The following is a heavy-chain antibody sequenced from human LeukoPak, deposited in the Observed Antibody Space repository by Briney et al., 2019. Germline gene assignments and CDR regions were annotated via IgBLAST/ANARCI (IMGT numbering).Heavy chain of an antibody. D-gene: IGHD2-2*01. V-gene: IGHV4-34*01. CDR2: INHSGST. CDR1: GGSFSGYY. J-gene: IGHJ4*02. CDR3: ARGRVPAAGY. Sequence: SPSETLSLTCAVYGGSFSGYYWSWIRQPPGKGLEWIGEINHSGSTYYNPSLKSRVTISVDTSKNQFSLKLSSVTAADTAVYYCARGRVPAAGYWGQGTLVTVSS.